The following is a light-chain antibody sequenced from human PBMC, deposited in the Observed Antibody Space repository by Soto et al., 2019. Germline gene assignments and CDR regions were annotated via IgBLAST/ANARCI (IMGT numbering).Light chain of an antibody. CDR3: HQYYSYPRT. V-gene: IGKV1-8*01. CDR1: HGISSY. Sequence: AIRMTQSPSSLSASTGDRVTITCRASHGISSYLAWYQQKPGKAPKLLIYAASTLQSGVPARFSGSGFGTEFTLTISCLQSEDFATYYCHQYYSYPRTFGQGTKVEIK. CDR2: AAS. J-gene: IGKJ1*01.